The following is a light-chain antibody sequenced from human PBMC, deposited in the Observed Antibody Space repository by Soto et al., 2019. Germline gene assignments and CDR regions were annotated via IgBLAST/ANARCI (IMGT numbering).Light chain of an antibody. J-gene: IGLJ1*01. CDR2: GNS. V-gene: IGLV1-40*01. CDR3: QSYDCSLSGYV. Sequence: QSVLTQPPSVSGAPGQRVTISCTGSSSNIGAGYDVHWYQQLPGTAPKLLIYGNSNRPSGVPDRFSGSKSGTSASLATTGLQAVDEADYYGQSYDCSLSGYVFGTGTKLTVL. CDR1: SSNIGAGYD.